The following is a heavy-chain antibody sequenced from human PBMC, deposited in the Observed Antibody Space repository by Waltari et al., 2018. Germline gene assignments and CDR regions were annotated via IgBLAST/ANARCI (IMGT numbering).Heavy chain of an antibody. Sequence: EVQLVESGGGLVQPGGSLRLSCAASGFTFSDHYMDWVRQAPGKGLEWVGRTRNKANSYTTEYAASVKGRFTSSRDDSKNSLYLQMNSLKTEDTAVYYCAVLAAAGTPSPGGAFDIWGQGTMVTVSS. CDR3: AVLAAAGTPSPGGAFDI. CDR2: TRNKANSYTT. D-gene: IGHD6-13*01. CDR1: GFTFSDHY. J-gene: IGHJ3*02. V-gene: IGHV3-72*01.